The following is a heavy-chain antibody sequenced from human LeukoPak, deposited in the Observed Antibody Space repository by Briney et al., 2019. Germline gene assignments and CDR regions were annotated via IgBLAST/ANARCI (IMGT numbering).Heavy chain of an antibody. CDR1: GGSVISGSYY. D-gene: IGHD7-27*01. CDR2: ISHSGTN. Sequence: SETLSLTCSVSGGSVISGSYYWGWIRQPPGKGLEWIGGISHSGTNYNNPSLKSRVSISIDTSKNQFSVKLTSVTAADTAIYYCGSLGTLRSWGQGTLVTVSS. CDR3: GSLGTLRS. V-gene: IGHV4-39*01. J-gene: IGHJ5*02.